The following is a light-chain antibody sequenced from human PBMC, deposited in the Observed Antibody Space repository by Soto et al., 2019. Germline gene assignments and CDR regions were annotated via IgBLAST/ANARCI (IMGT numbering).Light chain of an antibody. J-gene: IGKJ1*01. Sequence: DIRMTQSPSSLSASVEDRVIMTCRASQSISNHLNWYQQKPGKAPKLLIFAASSLQSGVPSRFSGSRSGPDFTLTISSLQPDDFATYYCQQYDSFSVTFGQGTKVDIK. V-gene: IGKV1-39*01. CDR1: QSISNH. CDR2: AAS. CDR3: QQYDSFSVT.